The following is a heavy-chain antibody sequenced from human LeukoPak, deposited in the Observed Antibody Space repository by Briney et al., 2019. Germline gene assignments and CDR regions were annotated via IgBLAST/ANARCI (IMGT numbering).Heavy chain of an antibody. CDR1: GFTFNAFG. Sequence: GGSLRLSCAASGFTFNAFGMNWVRQAPGKGLEWVSYIGTTSGAIYYADSVKGRFTIPRDSAKNSLYLQMNSLGAEDTAVYYCARFRTWGDKAFDYWGQGTLVTVSS. J-gene: IGHJ4*02. D-gene: IGHD2-21*02. CDR3: ARFRTWGDKAFDY. V-gene: IGHV3-48*01. CDR2: IGTTSGAI.